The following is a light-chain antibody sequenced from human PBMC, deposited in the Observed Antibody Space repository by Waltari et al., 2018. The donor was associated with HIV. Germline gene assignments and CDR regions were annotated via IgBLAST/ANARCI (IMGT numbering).Light chain of an antibody. Sequence: QSALTQPRSVSGSPGQSVTISCTGTSSDVGRFTFVSWYQQHPGKAPKLMIYDVTKRPSGVPDRFSGSKFDNTASLTISGLQADDEADYYCCSYAGSYTLVVFGGGPKLTVL. CDR1: SSDVGRFTF. V-gene: IGLV2-11*01. CDR2: DVT. J-gene: IGLJ2*01. CDR3: CSYAGSYTLVV.